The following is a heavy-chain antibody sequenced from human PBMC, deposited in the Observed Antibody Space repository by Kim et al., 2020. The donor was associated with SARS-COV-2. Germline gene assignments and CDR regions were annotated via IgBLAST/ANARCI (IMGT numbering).Heavy chain of an antibody. CDR3: ARAGVGYSYGYYYYYYYMDV. CDR2: IYYSGST. V-gene: IGHV4-61*01. CDR1: GGSVSSGSYY. D-gene: IGHD5-18*01. J-gene: IGHJ6*03. Sequence: SETLSLTCTVSGGSVSSGSYYWSWIRQPPGKGLEWIGYIYYSGSTNYNPSLKSRVTISVDTSKNQFSLKLSSVTAADTAVYYCARAGVGYSYGYYYYYYYMDVWGKGTTVTVSS.